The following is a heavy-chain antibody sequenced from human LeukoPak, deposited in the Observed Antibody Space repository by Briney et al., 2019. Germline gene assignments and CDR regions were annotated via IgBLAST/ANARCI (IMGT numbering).Heavy chain of an antibody. CDR1: GFTFSSYS. V-gene: IGHV3-21*01. J-gene: IGHJ4*02. CDR3: ARMGDYGDYFDY. Sequence: PGGSLRLSCAASGFTFSSYSMNWVRQAPGKGLEWVSSISSSSSHIYYADSVKGRFTISRDNAKNSLYLQMNSLRAEDTAVYYCARMGDYGDYFDYWGQGTLVTVSS. CDR2: ISSSSSHI. D-gene: IGHD3-16*01.